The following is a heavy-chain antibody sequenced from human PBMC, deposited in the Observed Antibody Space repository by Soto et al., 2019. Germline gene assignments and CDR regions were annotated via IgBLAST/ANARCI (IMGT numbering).Heavy chain of an antibody. V-gene: IGHV1-18*04. CDR3: ATGGIAARAYYYYGMDV. Sequence: ASVKVSCKASGYTFTSYGISWVRQAPGQGLEWMGWISAYNGNTNYAQKLQGRVTMTTDTSTSTAYMELRSLRSDDTAVYYCATGGIAARAYYYYGMDVWGQGTTVTVSS. CDR2: ISAYNGNT. CDR1: GYTFTSYG. J-gene: IGHJ6*02. D-gene: IGHD6-6*01.